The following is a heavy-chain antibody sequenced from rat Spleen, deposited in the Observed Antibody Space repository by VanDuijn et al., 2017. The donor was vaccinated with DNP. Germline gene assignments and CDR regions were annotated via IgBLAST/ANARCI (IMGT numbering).Heavy chain of an antibody. Sequence: EVQLVESGGGLVQPGRSLKLSCAASGFIFSNYGMAWVRQTPTKGLEWVATISYDGGSTYYPDSVKGRFSISRDNAKSTLYLQMNSLRSEDTATYSCSRDGPPYYGVPFDYWGQGVMVTVSS. CDR2: ISYDGGST. J-gene: IGHJ2*01. CDR1: GFIFSNYG. D-gene: IGHD1-7*01. V-gene: IGHV5-29*01. CDR3: SRDGPPYYGVPFDY.